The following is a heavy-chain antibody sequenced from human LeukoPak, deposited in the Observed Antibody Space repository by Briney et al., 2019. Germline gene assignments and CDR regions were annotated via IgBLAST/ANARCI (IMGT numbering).Heavy chain of an antibody. CDR1: GGTFSSYA. Sequence: ASVKVSCKASGGTFSSYAISWVRQAPGQGLEWMGRIIPILGIANYAQKFQGRVTITADKSTSTAYMELSSLRSEDTAVYYCARGLAYCGGDCYSAEYFQHWGQGTLVTVSS. CDR2: IIPILGIA. V-gene: IGHV1-69*04. J-gene: IGHJ1*01. CDR3: ARGLAYCGGDCYSAEYFQH. D-gene: IGHD2-21*02.